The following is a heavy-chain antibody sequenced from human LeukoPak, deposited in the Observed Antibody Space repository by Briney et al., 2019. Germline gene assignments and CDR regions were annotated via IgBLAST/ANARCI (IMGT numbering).Heavy chain of an antibody. J-gene: IGHJ6*02. CDR3: ARGPSGWYPYYYYYGMDV. CDR1: GGSFSGYY. CDR2: INHSGST. V-gene: IGHV4-34*01. Sequence: SETLSLTCAVYGGSFSGYYWSWIRQPPGKGLEWIWEINHSGSTNYNPSLKSRVTISVDTSKNQFSLKLSSVTAADTAVYYCARGPSGWYPYYYYYGMDVWGQGTTVTVSS. D-gene: IGHD6-19*01.